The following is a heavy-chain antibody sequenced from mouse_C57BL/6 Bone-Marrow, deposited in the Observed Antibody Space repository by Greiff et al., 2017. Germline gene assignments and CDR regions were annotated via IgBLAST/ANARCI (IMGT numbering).Heavy chain of an antibody. V-gene: IGHV1-82*01. J-gene: IGHJ2*01. Sequence: VQLQQSGPELVKPGASVTISCKASGYAFSSSWMNWVKQRPGKGLEWIGRIYPGDGDTNYNGKFKGKATLTADKSSSTAYMQLSSLTSEDSAVYFCAILYCFDYWGQGTTLTVSS. CDR2: IYPGDGDT. CDR1: GYAFSSSW. CDR3: AILYCFDY.